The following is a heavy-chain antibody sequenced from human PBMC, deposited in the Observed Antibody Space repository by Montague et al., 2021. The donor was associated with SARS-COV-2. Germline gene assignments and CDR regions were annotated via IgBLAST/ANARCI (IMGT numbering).Heavy chain of an antibody. CDR2: INHSGST. CDR3: ARGITVTTFYYYYGMDV. D-gene: IGHD4-17*01. J-gene: IGHJ6*02. V-gene: IGHV4-34*01. CDR1: GGSFSGYY. Sequence: SGTLSLTCAVYGGSFSGYYWNWIRQPPGRGLEWIGEINHSGSTNYNPSLKSRVTISVDTSKNQFSLKLSSVTAADTAVYYCARGITVTTFYYYYGMDVWGQGTTVTVSS.